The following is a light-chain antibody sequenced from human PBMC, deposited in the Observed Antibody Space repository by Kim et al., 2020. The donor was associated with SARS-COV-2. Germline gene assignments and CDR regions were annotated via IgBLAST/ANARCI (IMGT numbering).Light chain of an antibody. CDR1: QGVGDF. CDR2: GAY. CDR3: QKYRNWPLT. Sequence: VSPGDRATPSCRASQGVGDFLAWCQKKPGESPRRLIYGAYTRATGIPDRFSGAGSGTHFTLTVSSLQSEDIAVYYCQKYRNWPLTLGGRTKVDIK. J-gene: IGKJ4*01. V-gene: IGKV3-15*01.